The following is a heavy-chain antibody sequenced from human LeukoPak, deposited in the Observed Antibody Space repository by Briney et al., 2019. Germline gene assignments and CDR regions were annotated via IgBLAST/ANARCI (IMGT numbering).Heavy chain of an antibody. V-gene: IGHV3-7*01. CDR2: VKEGGSEK. CDR3: ARGGQQRYGY. J-gene: IGHJ4*02. D-gene: IGHD6-13*01. Sequence: QPSETLSLTCTVSGGSISSYYWSWVRQAPGKGLEWVASVKEGGSEKYYVDSAKGRFTISRDNAKNSLYLQMDSLRVEDTAVYYCARGGQQRYGYWGQGTLVTVSS. CDR1: GGSISSYY.